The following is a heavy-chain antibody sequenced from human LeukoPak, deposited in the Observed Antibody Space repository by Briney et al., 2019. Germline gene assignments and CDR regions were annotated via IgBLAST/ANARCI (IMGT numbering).Heavy chain of an antibody. CDR3: ARVPTVTFFDY. D-gene: IGHD4-17*01. Sequence: SETLSLTCTVSGGSINRDSDYWVWIRQPPGKGREVIGNIYYSGNTYYNPSLKSRVTISLHTSKNQFSLKLSSVTAADTAVYYCARVPTVTFFDYWGQGTLVTVSS. CDR2: IYYSGNT. V-gene: IGHV4-39*07. CDR1: GGSINRDSDY. J-gene: IGHJ4*02.